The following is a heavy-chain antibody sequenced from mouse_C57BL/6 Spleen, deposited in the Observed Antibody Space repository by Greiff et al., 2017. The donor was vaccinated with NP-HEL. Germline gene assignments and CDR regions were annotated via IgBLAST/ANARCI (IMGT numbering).Heavy chain of an antibody. Sequence: VHLQHSWSALVQPVASVPLSCTASVFNIPVSFMPWVKQRTDQGLEWIGRIDPEDGETKYAPKFQGKATITADTSSNTAYLQLSSLTSEDTAVYYCALYYDYGLDYWGQGTTLTVSS. CDR2: IDPEDGET. V-gene: IGHV14-2*01. CDR1: VFNIPVSF. D-gene: IGHD2-4*01. J-gene: IGHJ2*01. CDR3: ALYYDYGLDY.